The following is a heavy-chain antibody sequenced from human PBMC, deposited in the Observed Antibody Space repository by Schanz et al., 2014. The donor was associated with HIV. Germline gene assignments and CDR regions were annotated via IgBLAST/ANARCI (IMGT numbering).Heavy chain of an antibody. CDR2: ISYDGINK. D-gene: IGHD4-17*01. J-gene: IGHJ6*02. CDR3: AKEGYGEGYYGMDV. CDR1: GFTFSTYS. V-gene: IGHV3-30*18. Sequence: VQLVESGGGLVKPGGSLRLSCAGSGFTFSTYSMNWVRQAPGKGLEWVAVISYDGINKYYADSVKGRFTISRDNAKNTLYLQMNSLRAEDTAVYYCAKEGYGEGYYGMDVWGQGTTVTVSS.